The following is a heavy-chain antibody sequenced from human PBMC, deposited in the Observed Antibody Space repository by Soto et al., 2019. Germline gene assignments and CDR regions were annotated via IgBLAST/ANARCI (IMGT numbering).Heavy chain of an antibody. V-gene: IGHV4-30-4*01. D-gene: IGHD3-22*01. CDR3: ARATNKAGYYDSSGYSTEYFQH. J-gene: IGHJ1*01. Sequence: PSETLSLTCTVSGGSISSGDYYWSWIRQPPGKGLEWIGYIYYSGSTYYNPSLESRVTISVDTSKNQFSLKLSSVTAADTAVYYCARATNKAGYYDSSGYSTEYFQHWGQGTLVTVSS. CDR1: GGSISSGDYY. CDR2: IYYSGST.